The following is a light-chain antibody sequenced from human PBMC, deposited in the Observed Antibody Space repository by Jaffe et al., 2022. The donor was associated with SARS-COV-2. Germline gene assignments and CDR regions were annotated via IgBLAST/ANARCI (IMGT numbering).Light chain of an antibody. CDR2: AAS. CDR1: QSISNY. V-gene: IGKV1-39*01. CDR3: QQSYVSPPS. J-gene: IGKJ4*01. Sequence: DIQMTQSPSSLSASVGDTVTITCRASQSISNYLSWYQHKPGRAPHLLIYAASTLQSGVPSRFSASGSGTDFTLTITNLQPEDFVTYYCQQSYVSPPSFGGGTRVDIK.